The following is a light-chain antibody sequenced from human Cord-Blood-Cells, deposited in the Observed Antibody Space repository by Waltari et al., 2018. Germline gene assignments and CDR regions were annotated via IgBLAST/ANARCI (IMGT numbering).Light chain of an antibody. CDR2: AAS. V-gene: IGKV1-12*02. J-gene: IGKJ5*01. CDR3: QQANSFPSNA. CDR1: QGISSW. Sequence: DIQMTQSPSSASASVGDRVTIACRGNQGISSWLAWYQQKPGKPPKLLIYAASSLQSGGRSRFSGSGSRTGFTLSIGSLQPEDFATYYCQQANSFPSNAFGQGTRLEIK.